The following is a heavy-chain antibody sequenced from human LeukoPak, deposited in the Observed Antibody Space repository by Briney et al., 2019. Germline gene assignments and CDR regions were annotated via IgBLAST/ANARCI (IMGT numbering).Heavy chain of an antibody. CDR1: GGSISSHY. Sequence: SETLSLTCTVSGGSISSHYWSWFRQPPGKGLEWIGYIYYSGRTNYNHPLKSRLTISGDQSKNQFSLKLSSVTAADTAVYYCAREGPPNYDTIWGQGTMVTVSS. D-gene: IGHD3-9*01. CDR2: IYYSGRT. J-gene: IGHJ3*02. V-gene: IGHV4-59*11. CDR3: AREGPPNYDTI.